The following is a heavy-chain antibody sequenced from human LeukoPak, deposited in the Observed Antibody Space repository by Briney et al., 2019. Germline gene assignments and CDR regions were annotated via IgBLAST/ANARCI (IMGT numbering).Heavy chain of an antibody. Sequence: SETLSLTCTVSGGSISSSSYYWGWIRQPPGKGLEWIGSIYYSGSTYYNPSLKSRVTISVDTSKNQFSLKLSSVTAADTAVYYCAKVINSGSYGAFDYWGQGTLVTVSS. CDR1: GGSISSSSYY. CDR3: AKVINSGSYGAFDY. J-gene: IGHJ4*02. CDR2: IYYSGST. D-gene: IGHD1-26*01. V-gene: IGHV4-39*07.